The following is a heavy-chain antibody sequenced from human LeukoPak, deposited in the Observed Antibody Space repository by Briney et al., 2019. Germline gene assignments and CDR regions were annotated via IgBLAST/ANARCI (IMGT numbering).Heavy chain of an antibody. J-gene: IGHJ4*02. CDR3: ARALEVVVVFDY. V-gene: IGHV4-30-4*08. D-gene: IGHD3-22*01. CDR2: IYYSGST. Sequence: SQTLSLTCTVSGGSISSGDYYWSWIRQPPGKGLEWIGYIYYSGSTYYNLSLKSRVTISVDTSKNQFSLKLSSVTAADTAVYYCARALEVVVVFDYWGQGTLVTVSS. CDR1: GGSISSGDYY.